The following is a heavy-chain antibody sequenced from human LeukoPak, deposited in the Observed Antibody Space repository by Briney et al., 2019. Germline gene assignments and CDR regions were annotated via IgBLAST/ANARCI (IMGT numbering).Heavy chain of an antibody. Sequence: SETLSLTCTVSGGSISSYYWSWIRQPPGKGLEWIGYIYYSGSTNYNPSLKSRVTISVDTSKNQFSLKLSSVTAADTAVYYCARGRIAAPTGYFDYWGQGTLVTVSS. CDR2: IYYSGST. CDR3: ARGRIAAPTGYFDY. CDR1: GGSISSYY. D-gene: IGHD6-6*01. J-gene: IGHJ4*02. V-gene: IGHV4-59*01.